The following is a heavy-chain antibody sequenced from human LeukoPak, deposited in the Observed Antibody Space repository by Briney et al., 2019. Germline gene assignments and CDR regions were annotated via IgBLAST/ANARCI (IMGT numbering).Heavy chain of an antibody. J-gene: IGHJ4*02. D-gene: IGHD3-22*01. V-gene: IGHV1-18*01. CDR1: GYTFTTYG. Sequence: ASVKVSCKASGYTFTTYGITWVRQAPGQGLEWMGWISAYNGNTNYAQKFQGRATMPIATSTSTAYLERRSMKSDDTAVYYCARVWGYYYDSSGYSDFDYWGQGALVTVSS. CDR3: ARVWGYYYDSSGYSDFDY. CDR2: ISAYNGNT.